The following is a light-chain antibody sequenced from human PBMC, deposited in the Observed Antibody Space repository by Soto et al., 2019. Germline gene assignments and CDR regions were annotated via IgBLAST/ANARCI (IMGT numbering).Light chain of an antibody. CDR3: QQSYSTLGT. CDR1: QSVSSSY. CDR2: GAS. V-gene: IGKV3-20*01. Sequence: EIVLTQSPGTLSLSPGERATLSCRASQSVSSSYLAWYQQKPGQAPRLLIYGASSRATGIPDRFSGSGSGTDFTLTISRLEPEDFATYYCQQSYSTLGTFGRGTKVEIK. J-gene: IGKJ4*01.